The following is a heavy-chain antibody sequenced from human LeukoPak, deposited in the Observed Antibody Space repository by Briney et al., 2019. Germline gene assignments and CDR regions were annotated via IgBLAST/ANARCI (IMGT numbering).Heavy chain of an antibody. J-gene: IGHJ4*02. CDR2: INPSGGST. CDR3: ARDTEAIADY. Sequence: ASVKVSCKASGYTFTSYSMHWVRQAPGQGLEWMGIINPSGGSTSYAQNFQGGVTMTRDTSTSTVYMELSSLRSEDTAVYYCARDTEAIADYWGQGTLVTVSS. CDR1: GYTFTSYS. D-gene: IGHD2-2*02. V-gene: IGHV1-46*01.